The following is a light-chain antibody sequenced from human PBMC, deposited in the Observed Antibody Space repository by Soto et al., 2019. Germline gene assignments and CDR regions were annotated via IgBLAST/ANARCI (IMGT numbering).Light chain of an antibody. J-gene: IGKJ1*01. V-gene: IGKV3-20*01. CDR1: QSVSNDF. CDR3: QQYGSSPPRT. Sequence: EIVLTQSPGILSLSPGERATLSCRAIQSVSNDFLAWYQQKPGQAPRLLIYGASTRATDVPDRFSGSVSGADFTLSISRLEPEDFAVYYCQQYGSSPPRTFGQGTKVDIK. CDR2: GAS.